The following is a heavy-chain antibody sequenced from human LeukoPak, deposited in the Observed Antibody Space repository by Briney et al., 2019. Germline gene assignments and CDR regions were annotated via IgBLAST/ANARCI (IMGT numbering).Heavy chain of an antibody. J-gene: IGHJ6*03. CDR1: GFTFSNYY. V-gene: IGHV3-11*01. D-gene: IGHD6-6*01. CDR2: ISSCGSTI. Sequence: PGETLRLSCAASGFTFSNYYMSWIHNAPGKGQEWVSYISSCGSTINYADSFKSRSTSCRDNAKNSLYLQMNSLRAEDTVVYYCARSGKTEPAARHYYYHYMDVWGKGTTVTVSS. CDR3: ARSGKTEPAARHYYYHYMDV.